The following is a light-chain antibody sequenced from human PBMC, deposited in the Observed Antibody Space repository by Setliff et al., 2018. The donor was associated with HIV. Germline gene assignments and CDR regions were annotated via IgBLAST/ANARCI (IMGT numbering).Light chain of an antibody. CDR2: EVS. J-gene: IGLJ2*01. CDR1: SSDVGGYNY. V-gene: IGLV2-14*01. Sequence: QSALTQPASVSGSPGQSITISCTGTSSDVGGYNYVSWYQQHPGKAPKLMIFEVSNRPSGVSNRFSGSKSGNTASLTISGLQAEDGADYFCCSYAGTYTMIFGGGTKVTVL. CDR3: CSYAGTYTMI.